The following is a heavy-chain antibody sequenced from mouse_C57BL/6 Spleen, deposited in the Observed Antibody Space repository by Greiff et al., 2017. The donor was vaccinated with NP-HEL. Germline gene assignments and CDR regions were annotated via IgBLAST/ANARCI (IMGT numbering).Heavy chain of an antibody. D-gene: IGHD1-1*01. J-gene: IGHJ2*01. CDR1: GYAFTNYL. CDR2: INPGSGGT. V-gene: IGHV1-54*01. CDR3: ARSTTVVPFDY. Sequence: VQLQQSGAELVRPGTSVKVSCKASGYAFTNYLIELVKQRPGQGLEWIGVINPGSGGTNYTEKFKGKATLTADKYSSTAYMQLSSLTSEDSAVYCCARSTTVVPFDYWGQGTTLTVSS.